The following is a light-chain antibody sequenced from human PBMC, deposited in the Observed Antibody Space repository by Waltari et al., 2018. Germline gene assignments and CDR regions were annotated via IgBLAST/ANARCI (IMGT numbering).Light chain of an antibody. CDR1: SSDVGNSNV. J-gene: IGLJ1*01. CDR2: EDT. V-gene: IGLV2-23*01. Sequence: QSVLTQPASVSGSPGQSITISCTGTSSDVGNSNVVSWYLQDPGKVPKLLIYEDTMRPSGVSNRFSGSKSVNTAFLTVAGLRTEDEGDYYCCSYSRSGTVLFGTGTRVTVL. CDR3: CSYSRSGTVL.